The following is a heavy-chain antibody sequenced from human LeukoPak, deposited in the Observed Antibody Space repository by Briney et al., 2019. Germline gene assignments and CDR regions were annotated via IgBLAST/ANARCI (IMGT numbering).Heavy chain of an antibody. J-gene: IGHJ3*02. V-gene: IGHV3-9*03. CDR2: ISWNTGGI. D-gene: IGHD2-15*01. CDR3: AKDEFVASAFIGAFDI. Sequence: GRSLRLSCAASGFTFDNYAMHWVRQAPGKGLEWVSGISWNTGGIGYADSVEGRFTISRDNAKNSLYLQMNSLRAEDMALYYCAKDEFVASAFIGAFDIWGQGTMVTVSS. CDR1: GFTFDNYA.